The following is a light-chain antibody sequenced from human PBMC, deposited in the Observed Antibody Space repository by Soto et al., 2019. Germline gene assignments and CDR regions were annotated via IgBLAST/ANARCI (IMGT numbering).Light chain of an antibody. V-gene: IGKV1-8*01. Sequence: AIRMTQSPSSFSASSGDRVTITCRASQDISTSLAWYRQSPGKAPQFLIYGASTLQIGVPSRFSGGGSGTDFTLTISGLQPEDFATYFCQQTYTSVITFGGGTKVE. CDR1: QDISTS. J-gene: IGKJ4*01. CDR2: GAS. CDR3: QQTYTSVIT.